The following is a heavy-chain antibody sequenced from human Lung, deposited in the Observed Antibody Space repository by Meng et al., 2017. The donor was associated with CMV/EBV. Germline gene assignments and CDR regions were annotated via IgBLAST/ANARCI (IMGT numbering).Heavy chain of an antibody. CDR2: VIPIFGTA. CDR3: ARGGGVAASFGMDV. Sequence: SVXVSXKASGGTFSSYAISWVRQAPEQGLEWMGGVIPIFGTANYAQKFQGRVTITTDESTSTAYMELSSLRSEDTAVYYCARGGGVAASFGMDVWGQGTXVTVSS. CDR1: GGTFSSYA. J-gene: IGHJ6*02. D-gene: IGHD6-13*01. V-gene: IGHV1-69*05.